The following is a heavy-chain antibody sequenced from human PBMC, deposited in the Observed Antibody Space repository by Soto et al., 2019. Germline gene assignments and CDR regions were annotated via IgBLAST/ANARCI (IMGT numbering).Heavy chain of an antibody. V-gene: IGHV3-66*01. CDR2: IYSGGST. Sequence: EVQLVECGGGLGQPGGSLRLSCAASGFTVSSNYMSWVRQAPGKGLEWVSVIYSGGSTYYADSVKGRFTISRDNSKNTLYLQMNSLRAEDTAVYYCARALLPHDAFDIWGQGTMVTVSS. J-gene: IGHJ3*02. CDR3: ARALLPHDAFDI. CDR1: GFTVSSNY.